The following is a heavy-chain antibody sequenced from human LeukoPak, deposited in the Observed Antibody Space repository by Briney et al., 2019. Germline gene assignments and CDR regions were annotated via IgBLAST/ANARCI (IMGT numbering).Heavy chain of an antibody. Sequence: GGSLRLSCAASGFTFNNYGMTWVRQGPGKGLEWVTGISWNGGSTAYEDSVKGRFTISRDNSKNTLYLQMNSLRAEDTALYYCARGRGYFDYWGQGTLVTVSS. CDR2: ISWNGGST. CDR1: GFTFNNYG. CDR3: ARGRGYFDY. D-gene: IGHD3-16*01. J-gene: IGHJ4*02. V-gene: IGHV3-20*04.